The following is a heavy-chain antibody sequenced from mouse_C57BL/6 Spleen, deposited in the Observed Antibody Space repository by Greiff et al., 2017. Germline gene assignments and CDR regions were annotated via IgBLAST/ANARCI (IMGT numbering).Heavy chain of an antibody. Sequence: EVQRVESEGGLVQPGSSMKLSCTASGFTFSDYYMAWVRQVPEKGLEWVANINYDGSSTYYLDSLKSRFIISRDNAKNILYLQMSSLKSEDTATYYCARDITTVVGTRYFDVWGTGTTVTVSS. J-gene: IGHJ1*03. V-gene: IGHV5-16*01. D-gene: IGHD1-1*01. CDR3: ARDITTVVGTRYFDV. CDR1: GFTFSDYY. CDR2: INYDGSST.